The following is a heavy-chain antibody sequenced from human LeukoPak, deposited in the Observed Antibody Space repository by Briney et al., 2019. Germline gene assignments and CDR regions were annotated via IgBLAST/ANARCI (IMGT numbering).Heavy chain of an antibody. CDR3: ARVSEYSNYVDY. V-gene: IGHV4-31*03. J-gene: IGHJ4*02. CDR2: ISNSGST. CDR1: GGSINSGGYY. D-gene: IGHD4-11*01. Sequence: SETLSLTCTVSGGSINSGGYYWSWIRQHPGKGLEWIGYISNSGSTYYHPSLRSRLSISVDTSKNQFSLKLSSVTAADTAVYYCARVSEYSNYVDYWGQGTLVTVSS.